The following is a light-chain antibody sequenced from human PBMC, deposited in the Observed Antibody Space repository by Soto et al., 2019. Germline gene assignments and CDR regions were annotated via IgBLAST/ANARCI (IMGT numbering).Light chain of an antibody. V-gene: IGKV1-9*01. CDR2: AAS. Sequence: IQLTQSPSFLSASVGDRVTIPCRASQGIRTFLAWYQQKPGKAPKLLIYAASTLQTGVPSRFSGSGSGTEFTLTISNLQPEDFATYYCQQINTYPWTFGQGTKVDIK. CDR1: QGIRTF. CDR3: QQINTYPWT. J-gene: IGKJ1*01.